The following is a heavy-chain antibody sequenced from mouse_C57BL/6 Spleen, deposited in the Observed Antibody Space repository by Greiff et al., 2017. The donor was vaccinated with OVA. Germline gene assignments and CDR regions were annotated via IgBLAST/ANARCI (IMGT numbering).Heavy chain of an antibody. J-gene: IGHJ4*01. Sequence: VKLQQPGAELVKPGASVKLSCKASGYTFTSYWMQWVKQRPGQGLEWIGEIDPSDSYTNYNQKFKGKATLTVDTSSSTAYMQLSSLTSEDSAVYYCARGDGNYDYYAMDYWGQGTSVTVSS. D-gene: IGHD2-1*01. CDR2: IDPSDSYT. V-gene: IGHV1-50*01. CDR1: GYTFTSYW. CDR3: ARGDGNYDYYAMDY.